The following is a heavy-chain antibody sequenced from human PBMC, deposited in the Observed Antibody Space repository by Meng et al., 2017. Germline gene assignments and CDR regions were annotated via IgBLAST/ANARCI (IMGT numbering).Heavy chain of an antibody. Sequence: LRLSCTVSGGSISSGSYYWSWIRQPAGKGLEWIGRIYTSGSTNYNPSLKSRVTISVDTSKNQFSLKLSSVTAADTAVYYCARKSGPSRKISIAVAGPYYFDYWGQGTLVTVSS. CDR1: GGSISSGSYY. CDR3: ARKSGPSRKISIAVAGPYYFDY. J-gene: IGHJ4*02. D-gene: IGHD6-19*01. CDR2: IYTSGST. V-gene: IGHV4-61*02.